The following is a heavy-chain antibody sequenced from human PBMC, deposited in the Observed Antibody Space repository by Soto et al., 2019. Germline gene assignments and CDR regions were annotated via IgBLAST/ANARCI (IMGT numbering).Heavy chain of an antibody. CDR3: ARVVPAALYYYYYGMDV. V-gene: IGHV3-53*04. D-gene: IGHD2-2*01. CDR2: IYSGGST. J-gene: IGHJ6*02. CDR1: GFTVSSNY. Sequence: EVQLVESGGGLVQPGGSLRLSCAASGFTVSSNYMSWVRQAPGKGLEWVSVIYSGGSTYYADSVKGRFTISRHNSKNTLYLQMNSLRAEDTAVYYCARVVPAALYYYYYGMDVWGQGTTVTVSS.